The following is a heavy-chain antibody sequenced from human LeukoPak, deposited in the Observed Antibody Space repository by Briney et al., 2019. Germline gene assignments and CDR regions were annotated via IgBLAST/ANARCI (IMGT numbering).Heavy chain of an antibody. D-gene: IGHD2-2*01. J-gene: IGHJ4*02. CDR2: INPSGGST. Sequence: ASVKVSCKASGYTFTSYYMHWVRQAPGQGLEWMGIINPSGGSTSAAQTFQGRVTMTRDTSTSTVYMELSSLRSEDTAVYYCARDLNACSSTSCYVRMVYALGPLGYWGQGTLVTVSS. CDR3: ARDLNACSSTSCYVRMVYALGPLGY. V-gene: IGHV1-46*01. CDR1: GYTFTSYY.